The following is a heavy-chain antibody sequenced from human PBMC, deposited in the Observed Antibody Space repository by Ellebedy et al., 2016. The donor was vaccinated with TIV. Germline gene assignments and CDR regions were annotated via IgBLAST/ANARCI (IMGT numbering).Heavy chain of an antibody. CDR2: IVVGSGNT. J-gene: IGHJ6*02. V-gene: IGHV1-58*02. Sequence: ASVKVSCKASGFTFTSSAMQWVRQARGQRLEWIGWIVVGSGNTNYAQKFQERVTITRDMSTSTAYMELSSLRSEDTAVYYCARDPYDPLYYYGMDVWGQGTTVTVSS. D-gene: IGHD3-22*01. CDR3: ARDPYDPLYYYGMDV. CDR1: GFTFTSSA.